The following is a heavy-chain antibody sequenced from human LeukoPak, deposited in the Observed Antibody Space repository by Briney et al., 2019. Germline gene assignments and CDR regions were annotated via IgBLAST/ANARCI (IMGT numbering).Heavy chain of an antibody. J-gene: IGHJ3*02. D-gene: IGHD3-10*01. V-gene: IGHV3-30-3*01. CDR3: ASLSGGAFDI. CDR2: ISYDGSNK. CDR1: GFTFNSYA. Sequence: GGSLRLSCAASGFTFNSYAMHWVRQAPGRGLEWVAVISYDGSNKYYADSVKGRFTISRDNSKNTLYLQMNSLRADDTAVYYCASLSGGAFDIWGQGTMVTVSS.